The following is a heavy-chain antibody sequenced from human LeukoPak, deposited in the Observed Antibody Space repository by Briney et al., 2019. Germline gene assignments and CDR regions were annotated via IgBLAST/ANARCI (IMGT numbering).Heavy chain of an antibody. CDR3: ARHTDIAPLSSLKY. CDR2: ASYTGTT. V-gene: IGHV4-59*08. CDR1: GASITSHY. Sequence: SETPSLTCTVSGASITSHYWSWIRRPPGKVLEWIGYASYTGTTNYNPSLKSRVTISVDTTKNQFSLKLSSVTAADTAVYYCARHTDIAPLSSLKYWGQGTLVTVSS. D-gene: IGHD6-13*01. J-gene: IGHJ4*02.